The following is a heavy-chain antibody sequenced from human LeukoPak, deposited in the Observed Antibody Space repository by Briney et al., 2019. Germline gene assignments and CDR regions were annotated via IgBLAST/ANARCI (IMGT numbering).Heavy chain of an antibody. V-gene: IGHV4-39*01. Sequence: SETLSLTCTVSGGSISSSSYYWGWIRQPPGKGLEWIGSIYYSGSTYYNPSLKSRVTISVDTSKNQFSLKLSSVTAADTAVYYCARHVGSSGWSDFDYWGQGTLVTVSS. CDR2: IYYSGST. J-gene: IGHJ4*02. D-gene: IGHD6-13*01. CDR1: GGSISSSSYY. CDR3: ARHVGSSGWSDFDY.